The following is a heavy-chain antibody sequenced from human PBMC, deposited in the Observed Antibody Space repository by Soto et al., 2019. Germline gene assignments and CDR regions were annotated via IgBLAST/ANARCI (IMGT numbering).Heavy chain of an antibody. J-gene: IGHJ4*02. CDR3: SRRSGPGDAYCGSSPCQTGGSVDY. D-gene: IGHD2-21*01. Sequence: QVQLVESGGGVVQPGRSLRLSCAASGFTFSTYGMHWVRQAPGKGLEWVAVICYDGSNKCYADSVKGRFTTSRVKCNNTLYLQMKPLRAEDAAVYYCSRRSGPGDAYCGSSPCQTGGSVDYWGQGTVVTVSS. V-gene: IGHV3-33*01. CDR1: GFTFSTYG. CDR2: ICYDGSNK.